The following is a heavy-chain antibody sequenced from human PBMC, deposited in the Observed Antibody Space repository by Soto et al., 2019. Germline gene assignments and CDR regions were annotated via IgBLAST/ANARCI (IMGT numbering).Heavy chain of an antibody. CDR2: IYPGDSDT. Sequence: GESLKISCNGSGYSFTSYWIGWVRQMPGKGLEWMGIIYPGDSDTRYSPSFQGQVTISADKSISTAYLQWSSLKASDTAMYYCARSSYGNYYYYGMDVWGQGTTVTVSS. CDR1: GYSFTSYW. CDR3: ARSSYGNYYYYGMDV. D-gene: IGHD5-18*01. J-gene: IGHJ6*02. V-gene: IGHV5-51*01.